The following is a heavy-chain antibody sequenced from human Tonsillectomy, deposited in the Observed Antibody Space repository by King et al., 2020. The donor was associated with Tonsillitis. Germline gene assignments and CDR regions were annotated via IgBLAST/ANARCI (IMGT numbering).Heavy chain of an antibody. CDR2: MNPASGNA. J-gene: IGHJ4*02. D-gene: IGHD6-19*01. Sequence: QLVQSGAEVKKPGASVKVSCKASGYTFTNYDINWVRQATGQGLEWMGWMNPASGNADYAQKFHDRVTMTRNTSISTAYMELNSLRSEDTAVYYCARTAGTYYWGQGTLVTVSS. CDR3: ARTAGTYY. CDR1: GYTFTNYD. V-gene: IGHV1-8*02.